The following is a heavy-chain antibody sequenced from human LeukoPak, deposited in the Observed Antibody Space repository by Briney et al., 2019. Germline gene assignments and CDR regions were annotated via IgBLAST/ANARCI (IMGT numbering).Heavy chain of an antibody. Sequence: PGGSLRLSCAASGFTFSDYYMSWIRQAPGKGLEWVSYISSSGSTIYYADSVKGRFTISRDNAKNLLYLQMNSLRAEDTAVYYCACAEGWTVINAFDIWGQGTMDTVSS. CDR3: ACAEGWTVINAFDI. CDR2: ISSSGSTI. CDR1: GFTFSDYY. J-gene: IGHJ3*02. V-gene: IGHV3-11*01. D-gene: IGHD4-17*01.